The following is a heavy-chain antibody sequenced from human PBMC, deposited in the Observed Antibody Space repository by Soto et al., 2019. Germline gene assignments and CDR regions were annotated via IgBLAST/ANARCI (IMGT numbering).Heavy chain of an antibody. V-gene: IGHV3-23*01. D-gene: IGHD2-21*01. J-gene: IGHJ4*02. Sequence: GGSLRLSCAASGFTFNSYFMRWVRQAPGKGLEGVSGISGSGGSTYYADSVKGRFTISRDNSKNTLYLQMNSLRAEDTAVYYCAKDDTVWSLDSWGQGTLVTVSS. CDR3: AKDDTVWSLDS. CDR2: ISGSGGST. CDR1: GFTFNSYF.